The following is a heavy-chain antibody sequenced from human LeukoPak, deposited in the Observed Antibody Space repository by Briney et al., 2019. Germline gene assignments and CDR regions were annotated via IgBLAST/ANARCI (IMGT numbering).Heavy chain of an antibody. J-gene: IGHJ4*02. V-gene: IGHV1-2*02. Sequence: ASVKVSCKASGYTFTGYYMHWVRQAPGQGLEWMGWINPNSGGTNCAQKFQGRVTMTRDTSISTAYMELSRLRSDDTAVYYCAAAVDMTTVNYWGQGTLVTVSS. D-gene: IGHD4-17*01. CDR1: GYTFTGYY. CDR2: INPNSGGT. CDR3: AAAVDMTTVNY.